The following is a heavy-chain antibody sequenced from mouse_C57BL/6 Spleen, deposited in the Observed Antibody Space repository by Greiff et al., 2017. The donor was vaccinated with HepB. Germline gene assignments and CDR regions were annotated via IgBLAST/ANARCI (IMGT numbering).Heavy chain of an antibody. J-gene: IGHJ4*01. D-gene: IGHD2-4*01. CDR3: ARDYDPYYYAMDY. CDR2: IWSGGST. V-gene: IGHV2-2*01. Sequence: VQLQESGPGLVQPSQSLSITCTVSGFSLTSYGVHWVRQSPGKGLEWLGVIWSGGSTDYNAAFISRLSISKDNSKSQVFFKMNSLQADDTAIYYCARDYDPYYYAMDYWGQGTSVTVSS. CDR1: GFSLTSYG.